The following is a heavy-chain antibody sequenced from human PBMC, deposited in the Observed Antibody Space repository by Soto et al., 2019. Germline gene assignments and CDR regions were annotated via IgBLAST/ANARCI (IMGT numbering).Heavy chain of an antibody. V-gene: IGHV3-48*03. CDR3: ARVQTDLAAYSRYGMDV. CDR2: ISSSGSTI. CDR1: GFTFSSYE. Sequence: VGSLRLSCAASGFTFSSYEMNWVRQAPGKGLEWVSYISSSGSTIYYADSVKGRFTISRDNAKNSLYLQMNSLRAEDTAVYYCARVQTDLAAYSRYGMDVWGQGTTVTVSS. D-gene: IGHD6-6*01. J-gene: IGHJ6*02.